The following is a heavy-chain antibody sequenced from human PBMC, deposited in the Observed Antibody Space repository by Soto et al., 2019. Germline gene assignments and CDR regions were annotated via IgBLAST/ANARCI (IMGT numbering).Heavy chain of an antibody. Sequence: EVQLVESVGGLVQPGGSLRLSCAASGFTFSSYWMHWVRQAPGKGLVWVSRINSDGSSTSYADSVKGRFTISRDNAKNTLYMQMNSLRAEDTAVYYCARGDCSSTSCYVYYYYGMDVWGQGTTVTVSS. CDR1: GFTFSSYW. CDR2: INSDGSST. J-gene: IGHJ6*02. CDR3: ARGDCSSTSCYVYYYYGMDV. V-gene: IGHV3-74*01. D-gene: IGHD2-2*01.